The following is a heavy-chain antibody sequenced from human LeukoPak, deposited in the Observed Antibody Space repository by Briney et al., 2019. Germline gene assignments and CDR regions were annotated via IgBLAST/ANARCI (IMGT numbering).Heavy chain of an antibody. J-gene: IGHJ3*02. D-gene: IGHD1-1*01. CDR2: IGTAADT. Sequence: GGSLRLSCAASRFTFSSYDMHWVRKGTGKGLEWVSGIGTAADTYYLDSVKGRFTISRENAKNSLYLQMNSLRAGDTAVYYCARAHETGENAFDIWGQGTMVTVSS. V-gene: IGHV3-13*01. CDR3: ARAHETGENAFDI. CDR1: RFTFSSYD.